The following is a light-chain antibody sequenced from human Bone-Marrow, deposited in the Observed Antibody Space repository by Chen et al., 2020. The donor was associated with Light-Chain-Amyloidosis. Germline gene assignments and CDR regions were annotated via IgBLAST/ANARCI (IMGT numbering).Light chain of an antibody. CDR1: QTVGTN. Sequence: EIVMTQFPATLSVSPGEGATLSCRASQTVGTNLAWYQQKPGQAPRLLIFDASTRATGFPARFSGSASVTEFTLTISNLQSEDMEVYYCHQYNSWPPWTFGQGTKVDIK. J-gene: IGKJ1*01. V-gene: IGKV3-15*01. CDR3: HQYNSWPPWT. CDR2: DAS.